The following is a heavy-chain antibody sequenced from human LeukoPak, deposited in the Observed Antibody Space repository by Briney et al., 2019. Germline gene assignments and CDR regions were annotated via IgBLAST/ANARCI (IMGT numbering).Heavy chain of an antibody. V-gene: IGHV4-4*02. Sequence: SETLSLTCGVSGGSIDITNYWSWVRQAPGKGLEWIGEISHSGTTNYNPSLRSRVTMFLDRANNQFSLSLTSVTAADSAVYYCTRENRPFCPFAYWGQGVLITVSS. J-gene: IGHJ4*02. CDR3: TRENRPFCPFAY. CDR1: GGSIDITNY. D-gene: IGHD2/OR15-2a*01. CDR2: ISHSGTT.